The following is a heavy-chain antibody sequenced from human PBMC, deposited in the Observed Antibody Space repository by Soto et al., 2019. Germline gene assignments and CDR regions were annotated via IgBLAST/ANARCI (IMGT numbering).Heavy chain of an antibody. CDR1: GYGMGGDN. D-gene: IGHD3-16*01. V-gene: IGHV1-18*01. Sequence: SVKGYCKASGYGMGGDNVGWGRQAPGQGLEWMGCIRPYNGDTNYAQKVQGRVTVTTDTSTSTAYMELRSVRSDDTAVYYCERDGGGIADVWGQATPVTGPS. CDR2: IRPYNGDT. J-gene: IGHJ6*01. CDR3: ERDGGGIADV.